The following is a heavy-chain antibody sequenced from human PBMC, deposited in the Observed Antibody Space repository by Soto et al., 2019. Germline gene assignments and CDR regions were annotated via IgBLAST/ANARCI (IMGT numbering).Heavy chain of an antibody. Sequence: SVKVSCKASGGTFSSYTISWVRQAPGQGLEWMGRIIPILGIANYAQKFQGRVTITADKSTSTAYMELSSLRSEDTAVYYCASDMEAGTETTDYWGQGNLVTVSS. CDR2: IIPILGIA. CDR1: GGTFSSYT. CDR3: ASDMEAGTETTDY. D-gene: IGHD6-13*01. J-gene: IGHJ4*02. V-gene: IGHV1-69*02.